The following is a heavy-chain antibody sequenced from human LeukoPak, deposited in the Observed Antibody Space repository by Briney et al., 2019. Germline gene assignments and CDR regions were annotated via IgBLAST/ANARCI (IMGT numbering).Heavy chain of an antibody. V-gene: IGHV4-39*07. CDR1: GGSISSSSYY. D-gene: IGHD3-22*01. CDR3: ARDYYDSSGYLGNFDY. J-gene: IGHJ4*02. CDR2: IYYSGST. Sequence: SETLSLTCTVSGGSISSSSYYWGWIRQPPGKGLEWIGSIYYSGSTYYNPSLKSRVTISVDTSKNQFSLKLSSVTAADTAVYYCARDYYDSSGYLGNFDYWGQGTLVTVSS.